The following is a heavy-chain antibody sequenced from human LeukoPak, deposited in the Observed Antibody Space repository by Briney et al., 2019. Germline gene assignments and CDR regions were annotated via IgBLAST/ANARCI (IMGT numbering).Heavy chain of an antibody. V-gene: IGHV1-2*02. Sequence: GASVKVSCKASGYTFTGYYMHWVRQAPGQGLEWMGWINPNSGGTNYAQKFQGRVTMTRDTSISTAYMELSRLRSDDTAVYYCAREKVSTVRNPRGSWFAPWGQEPLVTVS. CDR3: AREKVSTVRNPRGSWFAP. J-gene: IGHJ5*02. CDR2: INPNSGGT. CDR1: GYTFTGYY. D-gene: IGHD4-17*01.